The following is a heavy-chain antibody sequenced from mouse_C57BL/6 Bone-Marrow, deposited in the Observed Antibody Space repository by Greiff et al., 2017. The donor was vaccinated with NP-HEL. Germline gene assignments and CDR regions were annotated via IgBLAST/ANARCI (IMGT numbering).Heavy chain of an antibody. V-gene: IGHV1-39*01. CDR2: INPNYGTT. CDR3: TRTGTGNSDY. J-gene: IGHJ2*01. D-gene: IGHD3-3*01. Sequence: VQLKESGPELVKPGASVKISCKASGYSFTDYNMNWVKQSNGKSLEWIGVINPNYGTTSYNQKFKGKATLTVDQSSRTAYMQLNSLTSEDSAVYYCTRTGTGNSDYWGQGTTLTVSS. CDR1: GYSFTDYN.